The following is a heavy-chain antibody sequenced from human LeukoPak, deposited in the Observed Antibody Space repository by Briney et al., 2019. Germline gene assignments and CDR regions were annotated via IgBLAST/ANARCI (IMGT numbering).Heavy chain of an antibody. D-gene: IGHD5-18*01. V-gene: IGHV4-4*07. Sequence: SETLSLTCTVSGGSISSYYWSWIRQPAGKGLEWIGRIYTSGSTNYNPSLKSRVTMSVDTSKNQSSLKLSSVTAADTAVYYCASRNGGYSYGYADYWGQGTLVTVSS. CDR1: GGSISSYY. CDR2: IYTSGST. CDR3: ASRNGGYSYGYADY. J-gene: IGHJ4*02.